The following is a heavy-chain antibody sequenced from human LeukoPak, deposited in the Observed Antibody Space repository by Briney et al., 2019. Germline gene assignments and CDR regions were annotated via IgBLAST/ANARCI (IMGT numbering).Heavy chain of an antibody. D-gene: IGHD3-3*01. CDR1: GGSFSGYY. Sequence: SETLSLTCTVYGGSFSGYYWSWIRQPPGKGLEWIGETNHSGSTNYNPSLKSRVTISVDTSKNQFSLKLSSVTAADTAVYYCARGSKQSIFGVVHKMGWFDPWGQGTLVTVSS. V-gene: IGHV4-34*01. J-gene: IGHJ5*02. CDR2: TNHSGST. CDR3: ARGSKQSIFGVVHKMGWFDP.